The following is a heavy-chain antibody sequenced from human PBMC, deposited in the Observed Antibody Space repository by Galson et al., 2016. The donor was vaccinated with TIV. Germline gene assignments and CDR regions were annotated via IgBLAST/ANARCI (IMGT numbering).Heavy chain of an antibody. CDR1: GFTFSSYR. CDR2: ITSSGNHI. V-gene: IGHV3-21*01. D-gene: IGHD2-15*01. J-gene: IGHJ6*02. Sequence: SLRLSCAASGFTFSSYRMNWVRRAPGKGLEWVSSITSSGNHIYYADSLKGRLTISRDNARNSLYLQMNSLRAEDTAVYYCARKGYCSGGTCYSAYYGMDVWGQGTTVTVSS. CDR3: ARKGYCSGGTCYSAYYGMDV.